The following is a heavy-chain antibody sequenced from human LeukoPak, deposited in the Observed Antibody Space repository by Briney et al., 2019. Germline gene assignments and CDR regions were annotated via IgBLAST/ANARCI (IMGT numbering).Heavy chain of an antibody. D-gene: IGHD3-10*01. CDR2: INPSGGST. J-gene: IGHJ4*02. V-gene: IGHV1-46*01. Sequence: ASVKVSCKASGCTFTYYYIHWVRQAPGQGLERMGIINPSGGSTTYAQKFQGRVTLTRDTSTSTVYMELSSLRSEDTAVYYCARSPYTSGSLFYLDYWGQGTLVTVSS. CDR1: GCTFTYYY. CDR3: ARSPYTSGSLFYLDY.